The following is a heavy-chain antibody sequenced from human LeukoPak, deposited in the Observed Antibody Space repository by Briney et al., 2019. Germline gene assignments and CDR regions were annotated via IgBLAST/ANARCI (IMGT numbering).Heavy chain of an antibody. CDR3: ARGVRYHRGSSGYYPFPY. CDR2: MNPNSANT. J-gene: IGHJ4*02. Sequence: DSVKVSCKASGYTFTSYDINWVRQATGQGLEWMGWMNPNSANTGYAQKFQGRVTMTRNTSISTAYMELSSLRSEDTAVYYCARGVRYHRGSSGYYPFPYWGQGTLVTVSS. D-gene: IGHD3-22*01. V-gene: IGHV1-8*01. CDR1: GYTFTSYD.